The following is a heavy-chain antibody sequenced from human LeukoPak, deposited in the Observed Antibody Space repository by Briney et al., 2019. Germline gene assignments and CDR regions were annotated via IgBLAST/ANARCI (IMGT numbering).Heavy chain of an antibody. Sequence: ASVKVSCKASGYTFTSYAMNWVRQAPGQGLEWMGWINTNTGNPTYVQGFTGRFVFSLDTSVSTAYLQISSLKTEDTAVYYCARVRRSRGEWLFDYWGQGTLVSVSS. V-gene: IGHV7-4-1*02. CDR2: INTNTGNP. CDR1: GYTFTSYA. D-gene: IGHD3-3*01. J-gene: IGHJ4*02. CDR3: ARVRRSRGEWLFDY.